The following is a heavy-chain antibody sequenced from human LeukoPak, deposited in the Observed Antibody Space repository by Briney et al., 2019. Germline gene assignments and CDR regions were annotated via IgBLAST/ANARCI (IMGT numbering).Heavy chain of an antibody. Sequence: ASVKVSCEASGGTFSIYAISWVRQAPGQGLEWMGGIIPIFGTANYAQKFQGRVTITADESTSTAYMELSSLRSEDTAVYYCARPLWAAAGTEYYYYYGMDVWGQGTTVTVSS. J-gene: IGHJ6*02. D-gene: IGHD6-13*01. CDR1: GGTFSIYA. V-gene: IGHV1-69*01. CDR3: ARPLWAAAGTEYYYYYGMDV. CDR2: IIPIFGTA.